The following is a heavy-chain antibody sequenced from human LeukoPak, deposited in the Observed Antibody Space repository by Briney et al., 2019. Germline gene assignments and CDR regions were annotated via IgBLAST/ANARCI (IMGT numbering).Heavy chain of an antibody. J-gene: IGHJ6*02. D-gene: IGHD2-21*02. Sequence: PSETLSLTCAVYGGSFSGYYWSWIRQPPGKGLEWIGEINHSGSTNYNPSLKSRVTISVDPSKNQFSLKLSSVTAAHTAVYYCARPMTYYYDGMDVWGQGTTVSVSS. V-gene: IGHV4-34*01. CDR3: ARPMTYYYDGMDV. CDR1: GGSFSGYY. CDR2: INHSGST.